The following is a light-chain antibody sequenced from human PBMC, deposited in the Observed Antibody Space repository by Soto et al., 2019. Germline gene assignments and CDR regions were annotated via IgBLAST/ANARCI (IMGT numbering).Light chain of an antibody. CDR2: APS. CDR1: QGIDTS. Sequence: DIQMTQSPSTLSASVGDRFTITFRASQGIDTSLAWYQQKPGKAPKLLIYAPSNFQSGVPSRFSGSGSGTHFTLTISSLQPEDFATYYCQQLHGYPITFGQGTRLEIK. CDR3: QQLHGYPIT. J-gene: IGKJ5*01. V-gene: IGKV1-9*01.